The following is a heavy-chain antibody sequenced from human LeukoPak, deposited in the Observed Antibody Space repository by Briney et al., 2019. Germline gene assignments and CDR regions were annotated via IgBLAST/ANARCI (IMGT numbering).Heavy chain of an antibody. V-gene: IGHV4-39*01. CDR1: GGSITNSPYY. Sequence: SQTLSLTCTVSGGSITNSPYYWGWIRQPPGKGLEWIGNIYYSGSTYYSPSLKSRVSISVDTSKNQFSLKLKSVTAADTAVYYCAVATAGFPGFDPWGQGALVTVSS. CDR3: AVATAGFPGFDP. J-gene: IGHJ5*02. D-gene: IGHD6-13*01. CDR2: IYYSGST.